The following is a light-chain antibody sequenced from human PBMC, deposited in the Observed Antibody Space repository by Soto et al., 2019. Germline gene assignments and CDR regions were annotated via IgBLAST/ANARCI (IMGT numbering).Light chain of an antibody. Sequence: QSVLTQSPSASASLGASVKLTCTLSSGHSSYAIAWHQQQPEKGPRYLMKLNSDGSHSKGDGIPDRFSGSSSGAERYLTISSLQSEDEGDYHCQTWGTGILVFGGGTKVTVL. J-gene: IGLJ2*01. CDR2: LNSDGSH. CDR3: QTWGTGILV. CDR1: SGHSSYA. V-gene: IGLV4-69*01.